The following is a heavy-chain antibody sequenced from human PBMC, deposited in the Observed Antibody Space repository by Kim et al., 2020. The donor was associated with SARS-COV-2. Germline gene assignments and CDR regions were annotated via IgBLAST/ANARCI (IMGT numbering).Heavy chain of an antibody. D-gene: IGHD5-12*01. V-gene: IGHV4-59*13. Sequence: SETLSLTCTVSGGSISSYYWSWIRQPPGKGLEWIGYIYYSGSTNYNPSLKSRVTISVDTSKNQFSLKLSSVTAADTAVYYCARGGAGYSGYDDNAFDIWGQRTMLTVSS. J-gene: IGHJ3*02. CDR1: GGSISSYY. CDR3: ARGGAGYSGYDDNAFDI. CDR2: IYYSGST.